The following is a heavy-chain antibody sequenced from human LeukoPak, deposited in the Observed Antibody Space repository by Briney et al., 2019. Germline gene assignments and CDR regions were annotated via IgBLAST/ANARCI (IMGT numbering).Heavy chain of an antibody. CDR3: ARGDFGVTTGDY. CDR2: INHSGST. Sequence: PSETLSLTCAVYGGSFSGYYWSWIRQPPGKGLEWIGEINHSGSTNYNPSLKSRVTISVDTSKNQFSLKLSSVTAADTAVYYCARGDFGVTTGDYWGQGTLVTVSS. D-gene: IGHD4-11*01. V-gene: IGHV4-34*01. J-gene: IGHJ4*02. CDR1: GGSFSGYY.